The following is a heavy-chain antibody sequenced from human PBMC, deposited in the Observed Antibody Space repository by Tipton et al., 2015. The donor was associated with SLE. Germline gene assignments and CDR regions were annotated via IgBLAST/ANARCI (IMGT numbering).Heavy chain of an antibody. CDR2: IHRSGSS. D-gene: IGHD3-22*01. J-gene: IGHJ5*02. V-gene: IGHV4-61*02. CDR1: GGSISSGAYS. Sequence: TLSLTCAVSGGSISSGAYSWSWIRQPAGKGLEWIGRIHRSGSSNYNPSLKSRVTMSVDTSKNQFSLKLSSVTAADTAVYYCARDSSGGYNWFDPWGQGTLVTVSS. CDR3: ARDSSGGYNWFDP.